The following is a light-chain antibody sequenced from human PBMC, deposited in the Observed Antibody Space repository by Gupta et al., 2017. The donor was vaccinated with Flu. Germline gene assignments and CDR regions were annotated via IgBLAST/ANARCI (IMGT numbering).Light chain of an antibody. CDR2: WAS. J-gene: IGKJ2*02. CDR3: QQDYSNPGT. V-gene: IGKV4-1*01. Sequence: DIVMTQSPDSLAVSLGERATINCKSSQSVLYSSNNKNYLAWYQQKPGQPPKLLIYWASTRESGVPDRFSGSGPGTDFTLTISSLQAEDVAVYYCQQDYSNPGTFGQGTKLEIK. CDR1: QSVLYSSNNKNY.